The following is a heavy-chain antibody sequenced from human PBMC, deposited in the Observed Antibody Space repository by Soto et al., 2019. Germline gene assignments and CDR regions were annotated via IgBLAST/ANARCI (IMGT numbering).Heavy chain of an antibody. CDR3: ARDGYSTSSDWPWFDP. CDR2: ITSSGTTI. Sequence: EAQLVESGGGLVQPGGSLRLSCAASGFTFSVYTMHWVRQSPGKGLEWISSITSSGTTISYADSVKGRFTITRDNAKSSLFLQMDPLRDEATAVYYCARDGYSTSSDWPWFDPWGQGTLVTVSS. J-gene: IGHJ5*02. D-gene: IGHD6-6*01. CDR1: GFTFSVYT. V-gene: IGHV3-48*02.